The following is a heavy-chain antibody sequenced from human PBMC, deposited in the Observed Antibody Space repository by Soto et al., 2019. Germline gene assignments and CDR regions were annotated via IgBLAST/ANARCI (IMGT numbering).Heavy chain of an antibody. Sequence: QVQLVQSGAEVKKPGASVKVSCKASGYTFTSYGISWVRQAPGQGLEWVGWISAYNGNSNFAQKYHGRVTMTTDTSTSTAYMEMSSLRSDDTAVYYCARIAACSTTSCSFPSRFHIRGYYYYYGLDVWGQGTTVTVSS. CDR1: GYTFTSYG. D-gene: IGHD2-2*01. CDR3: ARIAACSTTSCSFPSRFHIRGYYYYYGLDV. J-gene: IGHJ6*02. CDR2: ISAYNGNS. V-gene: IGHV1-18*01.